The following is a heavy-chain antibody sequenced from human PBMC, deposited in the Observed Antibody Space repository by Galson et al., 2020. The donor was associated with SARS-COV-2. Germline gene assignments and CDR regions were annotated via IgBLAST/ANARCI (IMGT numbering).Heavy chain of an antibody. J-gene: IGHJ6*01. Sequence: GESLKISCAASGFTFSSYGMHWVRQAPGKGLEWVAVIWYDGSNKYYADSVKGRFTITRDNSKNTLYLQMNSLRAEDTAVYYCARDCYYYDRSGYYDPHYYYYGMDVWGQGTTVTVSS. CDR1: GFTFSSYG. D-gene: IGHD3-22*01. CDR3: ARDCYYYDRSGYYDPHYYYYGMDV. V-gene: IGHV3-33*01. CDR2: IWYDGSNK.